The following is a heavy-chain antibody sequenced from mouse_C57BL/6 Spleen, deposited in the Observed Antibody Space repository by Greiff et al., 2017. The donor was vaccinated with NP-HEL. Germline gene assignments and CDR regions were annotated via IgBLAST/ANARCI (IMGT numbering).Heavy chain of an antibody. CDR3: ARGGQLRLAGYYAMDY. CDR1: GYTFTSYG. CDR2: IYPRSGNT. V-gene: IGHV1-81*01. J-gene: IGHJ4*01. D-gene: IGHD3-2*02. Sequence: QVQLQQSGAELARPGASVKLSCKASGYTFTSYGISWVKQITGQGLEWIGEIYPRSGNTYYNEKFKGKATLTADKSSSTAYMELRSLTSEDSAVYFCARGGQLRLAGYYAMDYWGQGTSVTVSS.